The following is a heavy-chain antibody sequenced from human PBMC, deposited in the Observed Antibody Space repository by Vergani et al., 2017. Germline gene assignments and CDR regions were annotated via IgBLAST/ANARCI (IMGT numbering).Heavy chain of an antibody. CDR3: AKDRYNSAYYYFDY. Sequence: EVQLLESGGGLVQPGGSLRLSCAASGFTFSSYAMSWVRQAPGKGLEWVSTISGSDGSKYYADSVKGRFTISRDNSKNTLFLQMNSLRAEDTAVYYCAKDRYNSAYYYFDYWGQGTLATVSS. V-gene: IGHV3-23*01. D-gene: IGHD6-19*01. J-gene: IGHJ4*02. CDR1: GFTFSSYA. CDR2: ISGSDGSK.